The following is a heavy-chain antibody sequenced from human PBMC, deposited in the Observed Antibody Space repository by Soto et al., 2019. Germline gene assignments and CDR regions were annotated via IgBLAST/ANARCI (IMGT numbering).Heavy chain of an antibody. D-gene: IGHD2-15*01. CDR2: IYYSGST. V-gene: IGHV4-39*01. CDR1: GGSISSSSYY. CDR3: ARRTAYCSGGSCYALLDY. J-gene: IGHJ4*02. Sequence: SETLSLTCTVSGGSISSSSYYWGWIRQPPGKGLEWIGSIYYSGSTYYNPSLKSRVTISVDTSKNQFSLKLSSVTAADTAVYYCARRTAYCSGGSCYALLDYWGQGTLVTVSS.